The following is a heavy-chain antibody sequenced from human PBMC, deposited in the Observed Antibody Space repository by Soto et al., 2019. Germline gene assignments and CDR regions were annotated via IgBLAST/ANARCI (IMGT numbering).Heavy chain of an antibody. D-gene: IGHD3-9*01. V-gene: IGHV3-23*01. J-gene: IGHJ6*02. CDR3: AKEQQLTDYGMDV. CDR1: EFTFSSYA. CDR2: ISNSGDAT. Sequence: EVQLLESGGGWIRPGGSLRLSCAASEFTFSSYAMSWVRQAPGKGLEWVSTISNSGDATYYADSVKGRFFISRDNAENTLELQMNNLSPEDTAVYYCAKEQQLTDYGMDVWGQGTTVTVSS.